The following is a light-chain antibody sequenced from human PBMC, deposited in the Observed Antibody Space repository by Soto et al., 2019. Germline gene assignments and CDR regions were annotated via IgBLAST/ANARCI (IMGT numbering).Light chain of an antibody. CDR3: ISYTSSSTPVV. CDR1: SSDVGGYNY. CDR2: DVS. V-gene: IGLV2-14*01. Sequence: QSALTQPASVSGSPGQSITISCTGTSSDVGGYNYVSWYQQHPGKAPKLMIYDVSNRPSGVSNRFSGSKSVNTSSLTISGLQAEDEADYYCISYTSSSTPVVFGGGTKLTVL. J-gene: IGLJ2*01.